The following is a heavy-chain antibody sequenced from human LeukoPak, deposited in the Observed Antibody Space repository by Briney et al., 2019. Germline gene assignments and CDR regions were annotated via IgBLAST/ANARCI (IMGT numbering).Heavy chain of an antibody. J-gene: IGHJ5*02. CDR1: GFTFSSYE. CDR3: ARASDPWLQLT. CDR2: ISSSGSTI. D-gene: IGHD5-24*01. Sequence: PGGSLRLSCAVSGFTFSSYEMNWVRQAPGKGLEWVSYISSSGSTIYYADSVKGRFTISRDNAQASLYLQMNSLRAEDTAVYYCARASDPWLQLTWGQGTLVTVSS. V-gene: IGHV3-48*03.